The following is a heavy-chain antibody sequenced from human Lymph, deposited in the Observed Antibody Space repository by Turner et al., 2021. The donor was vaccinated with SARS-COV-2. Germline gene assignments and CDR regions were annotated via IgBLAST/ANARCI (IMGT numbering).Heavy chain of an antibody. J-gene: IGHJ4*02. D-gene: IGHD7-27*01. Sequence: QVQLVESGGGVVQPGRSLRLSCAASGFTFSSYAMLWVRQAPGKGLEWVALLSYDGSNKYYADSVKGRFTISRENSKNTLYLQMNSLRAEDTAVYYCARSGPNFDYWGQGTLVTVSS. CDR2: LSYDGSNK. CDR1: GFTFSSYA. V-gene: IGHV3-30-3*01. CDR3: ARSGPNFDY.